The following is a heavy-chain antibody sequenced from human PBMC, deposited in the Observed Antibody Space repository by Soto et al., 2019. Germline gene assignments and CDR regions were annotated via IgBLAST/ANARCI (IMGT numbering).Heavy chain of an antibody. Sequence: ASVKVSCKASGYTFTSYYMHWVRQAPGQGLEWMGIINPSGGITTYAQKFQVRVTMTRDTSTSPVYMELSSLRSEDTAVYYCARGDIVAIFGMDVWGQGTTVTVSS. D-gene: IGHD5-12*01. CDR1: GYTFTSYY. CDR2: INPSGGIT. CDR3: ARGDIVAIFGMDV. J-gene: IGHJ6*02. V-gene: IGHV1-46*01.